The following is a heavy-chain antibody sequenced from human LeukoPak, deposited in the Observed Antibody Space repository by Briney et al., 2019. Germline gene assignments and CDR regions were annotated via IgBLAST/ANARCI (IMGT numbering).Heavy chain of an antibody. CDR2: IFYSGST. D-gene: IGHD3-22*01. V-gene: IGHV4-59*08. Sequence: PSETLSLACTVSGGSINSYYWSWIRQPPGKGLEWIGYIFYSGSTNYNPSLKSRVTISVDTSKNQFSLKLRSVTAAATAVYYCARRITSSGYYRDDSWGQGTLVTVSS. CDR1: GGSINSYY. J-gene: IGHJ4*02. CDR3: ARRITSSGYYRDDS.